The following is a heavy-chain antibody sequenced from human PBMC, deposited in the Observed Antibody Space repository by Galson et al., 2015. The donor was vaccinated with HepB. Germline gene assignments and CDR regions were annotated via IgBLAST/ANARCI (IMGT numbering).Heavy chain of an antibody. CDR2: IHKSGGST. V-gene: IGHV3-23*01. Sequence: SLRLSCAASGFTFSSYAMSWVRQAPGKGLEWVSSIHKSGGSTYYADSVKGRFTVSRDNSKNTLFLQMNSLRVEDTALYYCAKAVHGTFGIDASDIWGQGTLVTVSS. D-gene: IGHD1-1*01. CDR3: AKAVHGTFGIDASDI. J-gene: IGHJ3*02. CDR1: GFTFSSYA.